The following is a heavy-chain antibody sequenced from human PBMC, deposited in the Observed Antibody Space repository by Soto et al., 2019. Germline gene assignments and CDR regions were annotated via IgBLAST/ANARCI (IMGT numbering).Heavy chain of an antibody. CDR1: GGTFSSYA. V-gene: IGHV1-69*06. J-gene: IGHJ5*02. Sequence: ASVKVSCKASGGTFSSYAISWVRQAPGQGLEWMGGIIPIFGTANYAQKFQGRVTITADKSTSTAYMELSSLRSEDTAVYYCARETRVAANHVTWFDPWGQGTLVTVSS. D-gene: IGHD2-15*01. CDR2: IIPIFGTA. CDR3: ARETRVAANHVTWFDP.